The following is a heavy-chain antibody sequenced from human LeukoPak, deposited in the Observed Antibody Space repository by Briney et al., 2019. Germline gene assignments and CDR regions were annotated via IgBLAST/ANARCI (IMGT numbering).Heavy chain of an antibody. CDR3: ARVGGHSGYEWIPKKYYFDY. CDR1: GGSISSSSYY. D-gene: IGHD5-12*01. J-gene: IGHJ4*02. Sequence: PSETLSLTCTVSGGSISSSSYYWGWIRQPPGKGLEWIGSIYYSGSTYYNPSLKSRVTISVDTSKNQFSLKLSSVTAADTAVYYCARVGGHSGYEWIPKKYYFDYWGQGTLVTVSS. CDR2: IYYSGST. V-gene: IGHV4-39*07.